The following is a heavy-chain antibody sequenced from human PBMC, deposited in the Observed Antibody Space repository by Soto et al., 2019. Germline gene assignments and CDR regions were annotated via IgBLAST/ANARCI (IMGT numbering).Heavy chain of an antibody. CDR3: ARGGGVGVAGSAAFDM. J-gene: IGHJ3*02. D-gene: IGHD3-3*01. V-gene: IGHV1-2*02. Sequence: QLHLVQSGAVVKKPGASVTVSCSASGYPVTAYYMHWVRQAPGRGLGWMGGINPATGAAKYTQTFQGRVTMTRDTSMSTVFMELCGLTSKDTAVFYCARGGGVGVAGSAAFDMWGQGTLVTVSS. CDR2: INPATGAA. CDR1: GYPVTAYY.